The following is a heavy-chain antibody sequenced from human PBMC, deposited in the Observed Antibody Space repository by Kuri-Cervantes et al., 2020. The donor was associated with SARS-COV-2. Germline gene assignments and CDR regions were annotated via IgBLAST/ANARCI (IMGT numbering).Heavy chain of an antibody. CDR1: GFKFSRTD. J-gene: IGHJ4*02. CDR2: ISYDENNK. V-gene: IGHV3-30*18. CDR3: AKDGAGAHDF. D-gene: IGHD4/OR15-4a*01. Sequence: GGSLRLSCAASGFKFSRTDMHWVRQAPGKGLEWVAFISYDENNKKCIASGKGRFTISRDNSQNKLYLQMRSLRPEDTAMYYCAKDGAGAHDFWVQGTLVTVSS.